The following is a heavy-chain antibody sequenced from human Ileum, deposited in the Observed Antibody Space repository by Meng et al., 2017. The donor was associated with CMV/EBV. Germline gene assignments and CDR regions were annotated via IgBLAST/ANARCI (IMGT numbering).Heavy chain of an antibody. CDR2: INHSGST. Sequence: QVDIQQWGAGLLKPSETLSLTCAVYGGSFSGYYWSWIRQPPGKGLEWIGEINHSGSTNYNPSLKSRVTISVDTSKNQFFLKLSSVTAADTAVYYCARGVAGGPFDYWGQGTLVTVSS. CDR3: ARGVAGGPFDY. CDR1: GGSFSGYY. J-gene: IGHJ4*02. D-gene: IGHD2-15*01. V-gene: IGHV4-34*01.